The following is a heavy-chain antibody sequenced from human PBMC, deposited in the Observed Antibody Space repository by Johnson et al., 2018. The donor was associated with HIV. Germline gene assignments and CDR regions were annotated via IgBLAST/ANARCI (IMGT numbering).Heavy chain of an antibody. D-gene: IGHD3-3*01. J-gene: IGHJ3*02. CDR1: GFIFTKAW. CDR3: ARAGGTHFNFWSGYNREGDAFDI. Sequence: VQLVESGGGLVKPGGSLRFSCAASGFIFTKAWMSWVRQAPGKGLEWVGRRKRTTDGGTTDYGAPVKGRFTISRDDSQNTLTLQMNSLRAEDTAVYYCARAGGTHFNFWSGYNREGDAFDIWGQGTMVTVSS. V-gene: IGHV3-15*01. CDR2: RKRTTDGGTT.